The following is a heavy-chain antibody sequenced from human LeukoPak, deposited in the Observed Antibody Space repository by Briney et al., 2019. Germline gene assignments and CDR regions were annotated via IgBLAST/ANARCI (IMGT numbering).Heavy chain of an antibody. V-gene: IGHV4-61*02. CDR3: ARETFEYSSSGFDY. D-gene: IGHD6-6*01. J-gene: IGHJ4*02. Sequence: SQTLSLTCAVSGGSISSGSYYWSWIRQPAGKGLEWIGRIYTSGSTNYNPSLKSRVTISVDTSKNQFSLKLSSVTAADTAVYYCARETFEYSSSGFDYWGQGTLVTVSS. CDR2: IYTSGST. CDR1: GGSISSGSYY.